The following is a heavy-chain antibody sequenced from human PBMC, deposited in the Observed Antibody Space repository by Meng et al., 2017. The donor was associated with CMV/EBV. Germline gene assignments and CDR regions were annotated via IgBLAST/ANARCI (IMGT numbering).Heavy chain of an antibody. D-gene: IGHD6-13*01. J-gene: IGHJ5*02. CDR3: ARGIAAAGEHHGP. V-gene: IGHV4-34*01. CDR1: GGSFSGYY. CDR2: INHSGST. Sequence: SQTLSLTGAVYGGSFSGYYWSWIRQPPGKGLEWIGEINHSGSTNYNPSLKSRVTISVDTSKNQFSLKLSSVTAADTAVYYCARGIAAAGEHHGPWGQGTLVTVSS.